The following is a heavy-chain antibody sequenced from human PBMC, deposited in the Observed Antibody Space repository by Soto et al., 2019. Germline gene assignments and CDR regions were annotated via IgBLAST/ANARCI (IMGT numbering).Heavy chain of an antibody. D-gene: IGHD3-10*01. V-gene: IGHV4-59*01. Sequence: SETLSLTCTVSGGSISSYYWSWIRQPPGKGLEWIGYIYYSGSTNYNPSLKSRVTISVDTSKNQFSPKLSSVTAADTAVYYCARLTMVRGVTDYYYYGMDVWGQGTTVTVSS. CDR1: GGSISSYY. CDR3: ARLTMVRGVTDYYYYGMDV. CDR2: IYYSGST. J-gene: IGHJ6*02.